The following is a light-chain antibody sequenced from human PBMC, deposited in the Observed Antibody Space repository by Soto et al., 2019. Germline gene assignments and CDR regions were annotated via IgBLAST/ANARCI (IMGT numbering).Light chain of an antibody. CDR2: DVS. J-gene: IGLJ1*01. CDR1: SSDVGAYNY. V-gene: IGLV2-11*01. CDR3: CSYADDYSYV. Sequence: QSVLPQPRSVSGSPGQSDTISCTGTSSDVGAYNYVSWYQQHPGKAPKLMTYDVSKRPSGVPDRFSGSKSGNTASLTISGLQAEDEADYYFCSYADDYSYVFGTGTKVTVL.